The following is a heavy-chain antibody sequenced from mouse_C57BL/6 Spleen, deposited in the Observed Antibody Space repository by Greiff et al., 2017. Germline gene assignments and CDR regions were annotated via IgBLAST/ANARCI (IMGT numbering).Heavy chain of an antibody. J-gene: IGHJ4*01. Sequence: VQLQQPGAELVMPGASVKLSCKASGYTFTSYWMHWVKQRPGQGLEWIGEIDPSDSYTNYNQKFKGKSTLTVDKSSSTAYMQLSSLTSEDSAVYYCARTAVVATNAMDYWGQGTSVTVSS. CDR2: IDPSDSYT. CDR3: ARTAVVATNAMDY. V-gene: IGHV1-69*01. D-gene: IGHD1-1*01. CDR1: GYTFTSYW.